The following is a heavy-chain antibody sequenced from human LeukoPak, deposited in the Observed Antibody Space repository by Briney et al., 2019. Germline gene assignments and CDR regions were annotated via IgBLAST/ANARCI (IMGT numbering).Heavy chain of an antibody. CDR3: AKDRVAAAVDYYYYYGMDV. Sequence: GGSLRLSCAASGFTFDDYAMHWVRKAQGKGLEWVSLISWDGGSTYYADSVKGRFTISRDDSKNSLYLQMNSLRAEDTALYYCAKDRVAAAVDYYYYYGMDVWGKGTTVTVSS. CDR2: ISWDGGST. V-gene: IGHV3-43D*04. J-gene: IGHJ6*04. D-gene: IGHD6-13*01. CDR1: GFTFDDYA.